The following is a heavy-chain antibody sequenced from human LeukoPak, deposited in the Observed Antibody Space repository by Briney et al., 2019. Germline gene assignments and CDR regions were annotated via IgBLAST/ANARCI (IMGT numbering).Heavy chain of an antibody. CDR3: ARIEVGAFPCDY. J-gene: IGHJ4*02. Sequence: GGSLRLSCTASGSTFSDYYMNWIRQAPGKGLEWVSYISTSGSTIYYADSVKGRFTISRDNAKNSLYLQMNSLRAEDTAVYYCARIEVGAFPCDYWGQGTLVTVSS. V-gene: IGHV3-11*04. CDR2: ISTSGSTI. D-gene: IGHD1-26*01. CDR1: GSTFSDYY.